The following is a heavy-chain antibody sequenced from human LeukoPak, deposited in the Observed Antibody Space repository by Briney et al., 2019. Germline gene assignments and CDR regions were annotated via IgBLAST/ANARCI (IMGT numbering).Heavy chain of an antibody. V-gene: IGHV3-30*03. CDR3: ARDLNDLSTKRGGYFDY. J-gene: IGHJ4*02. Sequence: PGGSLRLSCAASGFTFRNYVLHWVRQAPGKGLEWVAFISYDGGNKYYADSVKGRFTIARDISKNTLYLQMNSLRPEDTAVYYCARDLNDLSTKRGGYFDYWGQGTLVTVSS. CDR2: ISYDGGNK. CDR1: GFTFRNYV. D-gene: IGHD3-3*01.